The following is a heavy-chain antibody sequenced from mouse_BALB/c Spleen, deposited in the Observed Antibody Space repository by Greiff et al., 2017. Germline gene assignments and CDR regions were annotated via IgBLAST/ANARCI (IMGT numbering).Heavy chain of an antibody. D-gene: IGHD1-1*01. Sequence: VQLKESGPGLVAPSQSLSISCTVSGFSLTSYGVHWVRQPPGKGLEWLGVIGAGGSTNYNSALMSRLSISKDNSKSQVFLKMNSLQTDDTAMYYCGRNGSSYDDAMDYWGQGTSVTVSS. CDR2: IGAGGST. CDR1: GFSLTSYG. J-gene: IGHJ4*01. V-gene: IGHV2-9*02. CDR3: GRNGSSYDDAMDY.